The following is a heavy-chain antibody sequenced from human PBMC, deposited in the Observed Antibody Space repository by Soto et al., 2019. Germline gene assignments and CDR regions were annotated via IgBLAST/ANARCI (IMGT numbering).Heavy chain of an antibody. J-gene: IGHJ6*02. CDR2: IIPIFGTA. Sequence: SVKVSCKASGGTFSSYAISWVRQAPGQGLEWMGGIIPIFGTANYAQKLQGRVTITADESTSTAYMELSSLRSEDTAVYYCARVVYDGRITVFGVALPYYGMDVWGQGTTVTVSS. CDR3: ARVVYDGRITVFGVALPYYGMDV. CDR1: GGTFSSYA. V-gene: IGHV1-69*13. D-gene: IGHD3-3*01.